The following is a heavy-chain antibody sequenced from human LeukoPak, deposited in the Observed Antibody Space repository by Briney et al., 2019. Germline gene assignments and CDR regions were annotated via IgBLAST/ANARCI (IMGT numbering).Heavy chain of an antibody. Sequence: SETLSLTCAVSGGSFSGYYWSWSRQPPGQGLEWVGEINHSGSTNSHPSLKSRVTISVDTSKNQFSLKLSSVTAADTAVYYCATDIVVVPAAISAGAFDIWGQGTMVTVSS. V-gene: IGHV4-34*01. J-gene: IGHJ3*02. CDR2: INHSGST. D-gene: IGHD2-2*02. CDR3: ATDIVVVPAAISAGAFDI. CDR1: GGSFSGYY.